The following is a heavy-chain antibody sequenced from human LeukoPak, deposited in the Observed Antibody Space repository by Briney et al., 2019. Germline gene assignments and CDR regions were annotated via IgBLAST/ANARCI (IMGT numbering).Heavy chain of an antibody. J-gene: IGHJ5*02. V-gene: IGHV3-53*01. CDR1: GLTVSSNC. CDR3: ASSRTAASSNWFDP. CDR2: IHTNGNT. D-gene: IGHD6-13*01. Sequence: GGSLRLSCAASGLTVSSNCMTWVRQAPGKGLEWVSIIHTNGNTYYADSVKGRFTISRDNSKNTLYLQMNSLRTEDTAVYYCASSRTAASSNWFDPWGQGTLVTVSS.